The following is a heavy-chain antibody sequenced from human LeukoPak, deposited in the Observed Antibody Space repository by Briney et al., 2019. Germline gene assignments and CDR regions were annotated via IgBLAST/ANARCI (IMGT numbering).Heavy chain of an antibody. D-gene: IGHD3-10*01. Sequence: PSETLSLTCPVSGGSITSSSSYWGWIRQPPGKGLEWIETIYYSGSTYYNPSLKSRVTISVDRSKNQFSLKLSSVTAADTAVYYCARAFPNYGSVPYNWFDPWGQGTLVTVSS. V-gene: IGHV4-39*07. CDR1: GGSITSSSSY. J-gene: IGHJ5*02. CDR2: IYYSGST. CDR3: ARAFPNYGSVPYNWFDP.